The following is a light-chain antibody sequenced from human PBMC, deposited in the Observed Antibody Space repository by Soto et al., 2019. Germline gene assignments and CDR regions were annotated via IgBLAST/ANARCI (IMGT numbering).Light chain of an antibody. CDR2: SDD. Sequence: QPVLIQPPSASGTPGQRVTISCSGSSSNIGRNTVNWYQHLPGTAPKLLLYSDDQRPSGVPDRFSGSRSGTSASLAISGLQSEDEADYYCEAGDDSLNGPVFSGGTKLTVL. CDR1: SSNIGRNT. V-gene: IGLV1-44*01. J-gene: IGLJ2*01. CDR3: EAGDDSLNGPV.